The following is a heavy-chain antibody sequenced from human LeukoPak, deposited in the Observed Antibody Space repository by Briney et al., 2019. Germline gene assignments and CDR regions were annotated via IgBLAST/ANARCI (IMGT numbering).Heavy chain of an antibody. CDR2: IIPILGIA. J-gene: IGHJ4*02. D-gene: IGHD3-22*01. CDR1: GGTFSSYA. CDR3: ATSKYYYDSSGYYSLRYFDY. Sequence: SVKVSCKASGGTFSSYAISWARQAPGQGLEWMGRIIPILGIANYAQKFQGRVTITADKSTSTAYMELSSLRSEDTAVYYCATSKYYYDSSGYYSLRYFDYWGQGTLVTVSS. V-gene: IGHV1-69*04.